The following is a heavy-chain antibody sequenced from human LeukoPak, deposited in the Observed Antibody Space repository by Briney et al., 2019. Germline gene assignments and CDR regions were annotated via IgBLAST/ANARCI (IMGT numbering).Heavy chain of an antibody. V-gene: IGHV4-59*01. CDR2: IYYSGST. Sequence: PSETLSLTCTVSGGSISSYYWSWIRQPPGKGLEWIGYIYYSGSTNYNPSLKSRVTISVDTSKNQFSLKLSSVTAADTAVYYCARLASTNWFYPWGQGTSVTVSS. D-gene: IGHD2/OR15-2a*01. CDR3: ARLASTNWFYP. J-gene: IGHJ5*02. CDR1: GGSISSYY.